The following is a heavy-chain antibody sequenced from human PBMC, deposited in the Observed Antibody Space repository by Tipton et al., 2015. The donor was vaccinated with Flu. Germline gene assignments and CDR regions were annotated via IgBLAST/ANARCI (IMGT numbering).Heavy chain of an antibody. V-gene: IGHV3-21*01. CDR3: ARDLHYYYGSGSYYLNWFDP. J-gene: IGHJ5*02. CDR2: ISSSSSYI. CDR1: GFTFSSYS. D-gene: IGHD3-10*01. Sequence: SLRLSCAASGFTFSSYSMNWVRQAPGKGLEWVSSISSSSSYIYYADSVKGRFTISRDNAKNSLYLQMNSLRAEDTAVYYCARDLHYYYGSGSYYLNWFDPWGQGTLVTVSS.